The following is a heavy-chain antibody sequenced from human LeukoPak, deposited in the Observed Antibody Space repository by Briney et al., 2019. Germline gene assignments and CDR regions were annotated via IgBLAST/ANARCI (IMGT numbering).Heavy chain of an antibody. CDR3: ARVGSSSSVYYFDY. Sequence: PSETLSLTCTVSGGSISSSSYYWGWIRQPPGKGLEWIGSIYYSGSTYYNPSLKSRVTISVDTSKNQFSLKLSSVTAADTAVYYCARVGSSSSVYYFDYWGQGTLVTVSS. CDR1: GGSISSSSYY. D-gene: IGHD6-13*01. CDR2: IYYSGST. J-gene: IGHJ4*02. V-gene: IGHV4-39*07.